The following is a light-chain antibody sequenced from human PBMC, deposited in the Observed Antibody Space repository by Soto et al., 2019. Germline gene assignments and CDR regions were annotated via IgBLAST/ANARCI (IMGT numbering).Light chain of an antibody. CDR1: GGSIATNY. CDR2: EDN. J-gene: IGLJ2*01. Sequence: NFMLTQPHSVSESPGKTVTISCIGSGGSIATNYVQWYQQRPGSAPIPVIYEDNQRPSGVPDRFSGSIDSSSNSASLTISGLKTEDEADYYCQSYDANDVVFGGGTKLTVL. CDR3: QSYDANDVV. V-gene: IGLV6-57*02.